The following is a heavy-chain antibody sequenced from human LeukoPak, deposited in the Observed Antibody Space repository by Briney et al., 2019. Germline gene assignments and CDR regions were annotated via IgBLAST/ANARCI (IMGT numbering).Heavy chain of an antibody. CDR1: GFTFDDYA. D-gene: IGHD2-2*01. CDR2: ISGDGGST. V-gene: IGHV3-43*02. CDR3: AKDIGSRRAEAFEI. Sequence: GESLRLSCAASGFTFDDYAMHWVCQAPGKGLEWVSLISGDGGSTYYADSVKGRFTISRDNSKNSLSLQMNSLRTEDTALYYCAKDIGSRRAEAFEIWGQGTMVTVSS. J-gene: IGHJ3*02.